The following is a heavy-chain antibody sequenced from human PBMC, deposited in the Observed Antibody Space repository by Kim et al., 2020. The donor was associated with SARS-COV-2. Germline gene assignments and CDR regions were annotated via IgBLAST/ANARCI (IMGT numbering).Heavy chain of an antibody. V-gene: IGHV1-24*01. J-gene: IGHJ5*02. CDR2: FDPEDGET. Sequence: ASVKVSCKVSGYTLIELSMHWVRQAPGKRLEWMGGFDPEDGETIYAQKFQGRVTMTEDTSTDTAYMELSSLRSEDTAVYYCATTPSLARADWFDPWGQGTLVTVSS. CDR1: GYTLIELS. D-gene: IGHD2-15*01. CDR3: ATTPSLARADWFDP.